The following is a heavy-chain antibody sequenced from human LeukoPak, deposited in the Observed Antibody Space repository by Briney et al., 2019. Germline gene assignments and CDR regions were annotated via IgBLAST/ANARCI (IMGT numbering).Heavy chain of an antibody. CDR3: AKPQTTVTTYQYFDY. J-gene: IGHJ4*02. CDR2: ISGSGGGT. D-gene: IGHD4-17*01. CDR1: GFTFSSYA. Sequence: GGSLRLSCAASGFTFSSYAMSWVRQAPGKGLEWVSAISGSGGGTYYADSVRGRFTISRDNSKNTLYLQMNSLRAEDTAVYYCAKPQTTVTTYQYFDYWGQGTLVTVSS. V-gene: IGHV3-23*01.